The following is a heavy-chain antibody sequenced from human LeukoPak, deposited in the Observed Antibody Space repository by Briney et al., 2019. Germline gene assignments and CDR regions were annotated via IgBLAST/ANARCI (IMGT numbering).Heavy chain of an antibody. CDR1: GLTFSSYA. CDR2: ISGGGGST. V-gene: IGHV3-23*01. CDR3: AKTTTPIYYEFLSGYYGPRGYFDY. J-gene: IGHJ4*02. Sequence: GGSLRLSCAASGLTFSSYAMSWVRQAPGGGLEWVSAISGGGGSTYYADSVKGRFTISRDNSKNTLYLQINSLRAEDTTVYYCAKTTTPIYYEFLSGYYGPRGYFDYWGQGTLVTVSS. D-gene: IGHD3-3*01.